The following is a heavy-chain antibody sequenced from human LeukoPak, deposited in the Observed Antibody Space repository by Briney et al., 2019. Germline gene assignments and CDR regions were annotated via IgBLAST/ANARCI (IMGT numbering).Heavy chain of an antibody. CDR1: GGIFSSYA. Sequence: SVKVSCKASGGIFSSYAISWVRQAPGQGLEWMGRIIPIFGIANYAQKFQGRVTITADKSTSTAYMELSSLRSEDTAVYYCASGGSMVRGVSYYYYGMDVWGQGTTVTVSS. CDR3: ASGGSMVRGVSYYYYGMDV. J-gene: IGHJ6*02. CDR2: IIPIFGIA. V-gene: IGHV1-69*04. D-gene: IGHD3-10*01.